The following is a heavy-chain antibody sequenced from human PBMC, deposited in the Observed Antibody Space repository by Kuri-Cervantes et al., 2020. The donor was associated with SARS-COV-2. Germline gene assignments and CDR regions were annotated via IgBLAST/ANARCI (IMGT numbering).Heavy chain of an antibody. CDR3: VRDGDHWNFDY. CDR1: GFTFSSYG. V-gene: IGHV3-33*01. CDR2: IWYDGSNK. D-gene: IGHD1-1*01. J-gene: IGHJ4*02. Sequence: LSLTCAASGFTFSSYGMHWVRQAPGKGLEWVAVIWYDGSNKYYADSVKGRFTLSRDNAKNMLFLQMSSLRAEDTAVYYCVRDGDHWNFDYWGQGALVTVSS.